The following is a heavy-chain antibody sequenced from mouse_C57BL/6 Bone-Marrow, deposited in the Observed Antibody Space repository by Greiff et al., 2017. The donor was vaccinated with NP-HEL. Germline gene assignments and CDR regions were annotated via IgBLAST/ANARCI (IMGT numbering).Heavy chain of an antibody. CDR3: ARRLIYYGSWFAY. CDR1: GYTFTSYG. J-gene: IGHJ3*01. D-gene: IGHD2-2*01. Sequence: QVLLKESGAELARPGASVKLSCKASGYTFTSYGISWVKQRTGQGLEWIGEIYPRSGNTYYNEKFKGKATLTADKSSSTAYMELRSLTSEDSAVYFCARRLIYYGSWFAYWGQGTLVTVSA. CDR2: IYPRSGNT. V-gene: IGHV1-81*01.